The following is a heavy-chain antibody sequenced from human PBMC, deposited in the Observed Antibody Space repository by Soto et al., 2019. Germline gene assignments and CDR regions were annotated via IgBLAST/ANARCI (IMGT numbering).Heavy chain of an antibody. J-gene: IGHJ6*03. CDR2: IKQDGSEK. CDR1: GFTFSSYW. CDR3: ARSGPFMITFGGVINYYYYMDV. V-gene: IGHV3-7*01. Sequence: GGSLRLSCAASGFTFSSYWMSWVRQAPGKGLEWVANIKQDGSEKYYVDSVKGRFTISRDNAKNSLYLQMNSLRAEDTAVYYCARSGPFMITFGGVINYYYYMDVWGKGTTVTVSS. D-gene: IGHD3-16*01.